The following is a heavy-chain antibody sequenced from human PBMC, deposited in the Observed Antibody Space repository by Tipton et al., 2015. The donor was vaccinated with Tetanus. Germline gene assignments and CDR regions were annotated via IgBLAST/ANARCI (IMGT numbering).Heavy chain of an antibody. J-gene: IGHJ5*02. CDR1: GDSISFYY. CDR3: ARDLRRYQQNNWFDP. Sequence: TLSLTCTVSGDSISFYYWSWIRQPPGKGLEWIGYIYYSGNTKYNPSLKSRVTMSVDTSKNQFSLNLTSVTPADTAVYYCARDLRRYQQNNWFDPLGQGTLVTVSS. D-gene: IGHD2-2*01. CDR2: IYYSGNT. V-gene: IGHV4-59*01.